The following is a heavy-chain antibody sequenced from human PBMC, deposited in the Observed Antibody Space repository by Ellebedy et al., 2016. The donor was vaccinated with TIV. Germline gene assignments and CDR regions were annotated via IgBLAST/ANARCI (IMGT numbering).Heavy chain of an antibody. J-gene: IGHJ4*02. CDR2: MNPNSGNT. D-gene: IGHD6-19*01. CDR3: ARGPTPTGSGWYTY. CDR1: GYTFTSYD. V-gene: IGHV1-8*01. Sequence: AASVKVSCKASGYTFTSYDLNWVRQATGQGLEWMGWMNPNSGNTGYAQKFQGRVTMTRNTSISTAYMELSSLRSEDTAVYYCARGPTPTGSGWYTYWGQGTLVTVSS.